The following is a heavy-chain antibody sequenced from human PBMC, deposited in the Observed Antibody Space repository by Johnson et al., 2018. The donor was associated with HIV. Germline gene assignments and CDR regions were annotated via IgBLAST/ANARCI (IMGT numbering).Heavy chain of an antibody. CDR1: GFTFNNAW. CDR3: TTGTTVPTWD. Sequence: VQLVESGGGLVKPGGSLRLSCAASGFTFNNAWMSWVRQTPGKGLEWVGRIKRQTDGGTTDYAAPVKGRFTISRDDSKNTLYLQMNSLKTEDTAVYYCTTGTTVPTWDWGQGTMVTVSS. V-gene: IGHV3-15*01. D-gene: IGHD4-17*01. CDR2: IKRQTDGGTT. J-gene: IGHJ3*01.